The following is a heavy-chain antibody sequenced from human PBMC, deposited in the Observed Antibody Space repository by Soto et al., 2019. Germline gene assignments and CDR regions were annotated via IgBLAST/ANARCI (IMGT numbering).Heavy chain of an antibody. Sequence: QVQLVQSGAEVKKPGSSVKVSCKASGDTFNSFAISWVRQAPGQGLEWMGGIIPIFRTPKYAQKFQGRVTITADEFTSTAYMELSSLRSEDTAVYYCARDKDREQLGGNYYYALDGWGQGTTVIVSS. CDR2: IIPIFRTP. CDR3: ARDKDREQLGGNYYYALDG. J-gene: IGHJ6*02. D-gene: IGHD1-1*01. CDR1: GDTFNSFA. V-gene: IGHV1-69*12.